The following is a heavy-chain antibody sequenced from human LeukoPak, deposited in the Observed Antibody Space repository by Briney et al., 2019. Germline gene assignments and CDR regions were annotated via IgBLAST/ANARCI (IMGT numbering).Heavy chain of an antibody. CDR1: GYSISSDNY. CDR2: IYHSGST. V-gene: IGHV4-38-2*01. CDR3: ARATIRNWFGP. J-gene: IGHJ5*02. D-gene: IGHD3-3*02. Sequence: SETLSLTCGVSGYSISSDNYWGWIRQPPGKGLEWIGTIYHSGSTYYNSSLKSRATMSVDTSMNQFSLNLNSVTAADTAVYYCARATIRNWFGPWGQGTLVTVSS.